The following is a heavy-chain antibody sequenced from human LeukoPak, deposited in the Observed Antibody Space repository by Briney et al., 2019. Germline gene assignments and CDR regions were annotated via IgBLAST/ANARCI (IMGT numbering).Heavy chain of an antibody. CDR1: GYTFTSYG. Sequence: ASVKVSCKASGYTFTSYGISWVRQAPGQGLEWMGIINPSGGSTSYAQKFQGRVTMTRDTSTSTVYMELSSLRSEDTAVYYCAREGHVLRYFDWLPAQYNWFDPWGQGTLVTVSS. CDR2: INPSGGST. V-gene: IGHV1-46*01. CDR3: AREGHVLRYFDWLPAQYNWFDP. D-gene: IGHD3-9*01. J-gene: IGHJ5*02.